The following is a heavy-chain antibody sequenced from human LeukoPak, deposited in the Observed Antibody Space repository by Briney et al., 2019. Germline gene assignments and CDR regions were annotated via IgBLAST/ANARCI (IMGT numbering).Heavy chain of an antibody. CDR3: ATVPYYYDSSGYRVPDY. Sequence: GASVKVSCKASGYTFTGYYMHWVRQAPGQGLEWMGWINPNSGGTNYAQKFQGRVTMTRDTSISTAYMELSRLRSDDTAVYYCATVPYYYDSSGYRVPDYRGQGTLVTVSS. CDR1: GYTFTGYY. D-gene: IGHD3-22*01. CDR2: INPNSGGT. V-gene: IGHV1-2*02. J-gene: IGHJ4*02.